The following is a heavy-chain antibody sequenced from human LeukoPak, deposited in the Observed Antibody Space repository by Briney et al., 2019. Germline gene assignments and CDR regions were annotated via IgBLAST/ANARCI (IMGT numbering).Heavy chain of an antibody. CDR2: INPNSGGT. CDR3: ARDPLDSSSWFDP. D-gene: IGHD3-22*01. V-gene: IGHV1-2*02. J-gene: IGHJ5*02. CDR1: GYTFTGYY. Sequence: ASVKVSRKASGYTFTGYYMHWVRQAPGQGLEWMGWINPNSGGTNYAQKFQGRVTMTRDTSISTAYMELSRLRSDDTAVYYCARDPLDSSSWFDPWGQGTLVTVSS.